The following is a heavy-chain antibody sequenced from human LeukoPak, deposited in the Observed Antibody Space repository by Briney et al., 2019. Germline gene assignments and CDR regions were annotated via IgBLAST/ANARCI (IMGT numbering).Heavy chain of an antibody. Sequence: GGSLRLSCAASGSTFSNYWMHWVRQVPGKGLVWVSRINDDGRATFYADSVKGRFTISRDNAKNTLFLQINSLRAEDTAVYYCAREILAPGKTHDYWGQGTLVTVSS. CDR3: AREILAPGKTHDY. J-gene: IGHJ4*02. V-gene: IGHV3-74*01. CDR2: INDDGRAT. CDR1: GSTFSNYW.